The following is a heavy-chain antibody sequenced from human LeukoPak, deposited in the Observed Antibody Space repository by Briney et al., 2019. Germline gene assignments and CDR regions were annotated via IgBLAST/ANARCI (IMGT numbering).Heavy chain of an antibody. CDR3: ARIVGIFCSGGSCFDY. CDR2: ISSSSSYI. CDR1: GFTFSSYS. J-gene: IGHJ4*02. Sequence: GGSLRPSCAAFGFTFSSYSMNWVRQAPGKGLEWVSSISSSSSYIYYADSVKGRFTISRDNAKNSLYLQMNSLRAEDTAVYYCARIVGIFCSGGSCFDYWGQGTLVTVSS. D-gene: IGHD2-15*01. V-gene: IGHV3-21*01.